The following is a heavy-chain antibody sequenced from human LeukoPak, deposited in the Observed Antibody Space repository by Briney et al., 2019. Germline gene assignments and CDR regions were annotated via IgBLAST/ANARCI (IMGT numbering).Heavy chain of an antibody. CDR1: GYIFISYG. CDR2: ISAFNGDT. D-gene: IGHD1-26*01. V-gene: IGHV1-18*01. Sequence: ASVKVSCKASGYIFISYGISWVRQAPGQGLEWMGWISAFNGDTNYAQKFQGRVTITADKSTSTAYMELSSLRSEDTAVYYCAVGATINSDYWGQGTLVTVSS. CDR3: AVGATINSDY. J-gene: IGHJ4*02.